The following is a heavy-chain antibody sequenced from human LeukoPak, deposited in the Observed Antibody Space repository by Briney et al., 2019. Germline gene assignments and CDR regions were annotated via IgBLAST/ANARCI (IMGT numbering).Heavy chain of an antibody. Sequence: SQTQSLTCTVSGGSFSSGDYYWSWIRQPPGKGLEWIGYIYYSGSTYYNPSLKSRVTISVDTSKNQLSLKLTSVTAADTAVYYCARPYYYDSRIDPWGQGTLVTVSS. CDR1: GGSFSSGDYY. CDR3: ARPYYYDSRIDP. V-gene: IGHV4-30-4*01. J-gene: IGHJ5*02. D-gene: IGHD3-22*01. CDR2: IYYSGST.